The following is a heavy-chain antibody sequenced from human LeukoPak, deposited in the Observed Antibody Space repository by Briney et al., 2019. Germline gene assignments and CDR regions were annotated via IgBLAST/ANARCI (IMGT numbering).Heavy chain of an antibody. V-gene: IGHV4-4*07. CDR2: IYTSGST. D-gene: IGHD3-9*01. CDR3: ARVEEDFDRGFSRWFDP. Sequence: PSETLSLTCTVSGGSISSYYWSWIRQPAGKGLEWIGRIYTSGSTNYNPSLKSRVTMSVDTSKNQFSLKLSSVTAADTAVYYCARVEEDFDRGFSRWFDPWGQGTLVTVSS. J-gene: IGHJ5*02. CDR1: GGSISSYY.